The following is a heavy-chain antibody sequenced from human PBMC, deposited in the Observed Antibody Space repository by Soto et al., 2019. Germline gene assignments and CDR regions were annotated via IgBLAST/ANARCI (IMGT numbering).Heavy chain of an antibody. CDR2: INPATGAA. J-gene: IGHJ3*02. V-gene: IGHV1-2*02. Sequence: QLHLVQSGAVVKKPGASVTVSCSASGYPVTAYYMHWVRQAPGRGLEWMGGINPATGAAKYTQTFQGRVTMTRDTATSTVFMDLSGLPSEDTAVFYCARGGGVGVAGSAAFDMWGQGTLVTVSS. CDR3: ARGGGVGVAGSAAFDM. CDR1: GYPVTAYY. D-gene: IGHD3-3*01.